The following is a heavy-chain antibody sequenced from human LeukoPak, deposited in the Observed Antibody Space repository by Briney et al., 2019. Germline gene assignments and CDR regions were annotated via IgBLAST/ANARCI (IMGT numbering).Heavy chain of an antibody. CDR1: GFTFSSYA. V-gene: IGHV3-48*03. CDR2: ISSSGTI. CDR3: ATAPMGSGRLPFFDY. J-gene: IGHJ4*02. D-gene: IGHD3-10*01. Sequence: GGSLRLSCAASGFTFSSYAMHWVRQAPGKGLEWISYISSSGTIYYADSVKGRFTISRDNAQNSMFLQMNSLRADDTAVYYCATAPMGSGRLPFFDYWGQGTLVTVSS.